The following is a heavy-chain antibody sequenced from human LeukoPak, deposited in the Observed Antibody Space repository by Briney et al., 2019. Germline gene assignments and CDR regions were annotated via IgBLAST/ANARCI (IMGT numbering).Heavy chain of an antibody. CDR2: IYYSGST. CDR1: GGSLSSYY. CDR3: ARIGSPWGSSDAFDM. J-gene: IGHJ3*02. V-gene: IGHV4-59*12. Sequence: SETLSLTCTVSGGSLSSYYWSWIRQPPGKGLEWIGYIYYSGSTNYNPSLKSRVTISVDTSKNQFSLKLSSVTPEDTAVYYCARIGSPWGSSDAFDMWGQGTMVTVSS. D-gene: IGHD7-27*01.